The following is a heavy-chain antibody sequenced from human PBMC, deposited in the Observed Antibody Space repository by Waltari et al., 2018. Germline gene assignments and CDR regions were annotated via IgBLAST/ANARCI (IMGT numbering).Heavy chain of an antibody. V-gene: IGHV3-53*02. CDR1: GFTVSSNY. Sequence: EVQLVETGGGLIQPGGSLRLSCAASGFTVSSNYMSWVRQAPGKGLEWVSVIYSGGSTYYADSVKGRFTISRDNSKNTLYLQMNSLRAEDTAVYYCARASSWYRLEDYFDYWGQGTLVTVSS. CDR3: ARASSWYRLEDYFDY. CDR2: IYSGGST. J-gene: IGHJ4*02. D-gene: IGHD6-13*01.